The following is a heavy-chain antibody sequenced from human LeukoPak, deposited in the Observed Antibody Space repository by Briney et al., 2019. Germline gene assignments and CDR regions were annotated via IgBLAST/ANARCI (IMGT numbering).Heavy chain of an antibody. Sequence: ASVKVSCKASGYTFTGYYMHWVRQAPGQGLEWMGWINPNSGGTNYAQKFQGRVTMTRDTSITTAYMELSRLSSDDTAVYYCARGDYDSSGYYQYYFDYWGQGTLVTVSS. CDR1: GYTFTGYY. CDR2: INPNSGGT. CDR3: ARGDYDSSGYYQYYFDY. J-gene: IGHJ4*02. D-gene: IGHD3-22*01. V-gene: IGHV1-2*02.